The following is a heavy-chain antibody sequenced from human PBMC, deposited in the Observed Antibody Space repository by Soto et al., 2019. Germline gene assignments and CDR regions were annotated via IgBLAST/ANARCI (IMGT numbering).Heavy chain of an antibody. V-gene: IGHV1-3*01. CDR3: ARDWFGVVSHFAALFDY. CDR1: GYTFTSYA. J-gene: IGHJ4*02. D-gene: IGHD3-3*01. Sequence: QVQLVQSGAEVKKPGASVKVSCKASGYTFTSYAMHWVRQAPGQRLEWMGWINAGNGNTKYSQKFQGRVTITRDTSASTAYMELSSLRSEDTAVYYCARDWFGVVSHFAALFDYWGQGTLVTVSS. CDR2: INAGNGNT.